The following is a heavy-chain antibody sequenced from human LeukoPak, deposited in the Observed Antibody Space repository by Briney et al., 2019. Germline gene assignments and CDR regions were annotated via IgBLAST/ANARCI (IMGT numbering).Heavy chain of an antibody. V-gene: IGHV3-9*01. CDR3: AKVYARGSGSYYGLDY. J-gene: IGHJ4*02. CDR1: GFTFDDYA. CDR2: ISWNSGSI. Sequence: GRSLRLSCAASGFTFDDYAMHWVRQAPGKGLEWVSGISWNSGSIGYADSVKGRFTISRDNAKNSLYLQMNSLRAEDTALYYCAKVYARGSGSYYGLDYWGQGTLVTVSS. D-gene: IGHD3-10*01.